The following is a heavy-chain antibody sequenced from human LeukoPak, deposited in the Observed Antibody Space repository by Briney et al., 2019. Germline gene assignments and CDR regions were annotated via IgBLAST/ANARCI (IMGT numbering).Heavy chain of an antibody. V-gene: IGHV6-1*01. CDR1: GDSVSSKSAA. D-gene: IGHD6-19*01. Sequence: SQTLSLTCAISGDSVSSKSAAWNWIRQSPSNCLEWLGRTFYRSKWRYDYAVTVKSRIAISPDTSKNQFSLQLNSVTADDTAMYYCARETGQWLPFDIWGQGAMVTVSS. CDR3: ARETGQWLPFDI. CDR2: TFYRSKWRY. J-gene: IGHJ3*02.